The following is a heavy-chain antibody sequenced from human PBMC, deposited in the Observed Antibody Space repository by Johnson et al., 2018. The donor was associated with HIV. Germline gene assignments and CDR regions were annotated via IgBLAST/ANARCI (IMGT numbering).Heavy chain of an antibody. D-gene: IGHD1-26*01. V-gene: IGHV3-9*01. Sequence: LVESGGGLVQPGRSLRLSCAASGFTFDDYAMHWVRQAPGKGLEWVSGISWNSDNIAYADSVKGRFTISRDNAKNSLYLQMNSLRAEDTALYYCARGREDFWGQGTMVTVSP. CDR2: ISWNSDNI. CDR3: ARGREDF. J-gene: IGHJ3*01. CDR1: GFTFDDYA.